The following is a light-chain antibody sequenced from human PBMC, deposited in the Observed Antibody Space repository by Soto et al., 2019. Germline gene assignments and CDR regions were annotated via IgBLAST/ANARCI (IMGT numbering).Light chain of an antibody. J-gene: IGKJ1*01. CDR1: QSLYSW. Sequence: DLQMTQSPSTLSASVGDRVTITCRASQSLYSWLAWYQQRPGKAPQLLIYKASTLEIGVPSRFSGSGSGTEFTPTISSLQPDDSANYYYQKYQNFSHVTFDQGTKVEIK. V-gene: IGKV1-5*03. CDR3: QKYQNFSHVT. CDR2: KAS.